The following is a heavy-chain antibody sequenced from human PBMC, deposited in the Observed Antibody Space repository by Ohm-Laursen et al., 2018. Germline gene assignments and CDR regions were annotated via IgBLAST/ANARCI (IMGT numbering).Heavy chain of an antibody. Sequence: ASVKVSCKVSGHTLTELSIDWVRQSPGKGLEWMGGSDPEDDKIIYAQKFQGRVSMTEDTSTETAYMELSSLRSEDTAVYYCARGVRPQVLRYFDWRPGLLPKPLGYWGQGTLVTVSS. V-gene: IGHV1-24*01. CDR3: ARGVRPQVLRYFDWRPGLLPKPLGY. CDR2: SDPEDDKI. CDR1: GHTLTELS. J-gene: IGHJ4*02. D-gene: IGHD3-9*01.